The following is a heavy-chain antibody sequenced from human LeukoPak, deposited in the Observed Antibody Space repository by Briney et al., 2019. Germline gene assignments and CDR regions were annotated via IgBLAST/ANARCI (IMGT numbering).Heavy chain of an antibody. CDR1: GFTFSSYW. Sequence: GGSLRLSCAASGFTFSSYWMHWVRQAPGKGLVWVSRINTDGSSTSYADSVKGRFNISRDNAKNTLYLQMNSLRAEDTAVYYCARGPYYDFWSGSSYYFDYWGQGTLVTVSS. J-gene: IGHJ4*02. V-gene: IGHV3-74*01. CDR2: INTDGSST. D-gene: IGHD3-3*01. CDR3: ARGPYYDFWSGSSYYFDY.